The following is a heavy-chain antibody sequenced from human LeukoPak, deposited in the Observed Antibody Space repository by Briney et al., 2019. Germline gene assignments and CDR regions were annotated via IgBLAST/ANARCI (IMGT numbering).Heavy chain of an antibody. D-gene: IGHD6-19*01. V-gene: IGHV1-69*04. CDR3: ARSLAVAGTESAFDI. CDR1: GGTFSSYA. Sequence: SVKVSCKASGGTFSSYAISWVRQAPGQGLEWMGRIIPIFGIASYAQKFQGRVTITADKSTSTAYMELSSLRSEDTAVYYCARSLAVAGTESAFDIWGQGTMVTVSS. CDR2: IIPIFGIA. J-gene: IGHJ3*02.